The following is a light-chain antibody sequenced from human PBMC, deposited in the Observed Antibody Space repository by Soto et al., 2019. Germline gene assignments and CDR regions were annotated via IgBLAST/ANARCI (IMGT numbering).Light chain of an antibody. CDR1: QSVRVN. Sequence: EIVMTQSPGTLSVSPGERATLSCRASQSVRVNLAWYQQKPGQAPRLLIYGVSTRATGIPARFSGSVSGTEFTLTISSLQSEDFAVYYCQQYNDWPFTFGPGTKVDIK. CDR2: GVS. J-gene: IGKJ3*01. V-gene: IGKV3-15*01. CDR3: QQYNDWPFT.